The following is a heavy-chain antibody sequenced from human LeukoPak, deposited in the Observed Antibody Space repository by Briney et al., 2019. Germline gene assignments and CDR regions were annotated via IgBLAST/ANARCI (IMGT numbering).Heavy chain of an antibody. D-gene: IGHD1-26*01. CDR3: ARGLVGATSVYFDY. J-gene: IGHJ4*02. CDR1: GFTFSTYS. V-gene: IGHV3-21*01. Sequence: GGSLSLSCAVSGFTFSTYSMNWVRQAPGKGLEWVSSISSGSGYIYQADSVKGRFTIYRDNAKNSLYLQMNSLRAEDTAVYYCARGLVGATSVYFDYWGQGTLVTVSS. CDR2: ISSGSGYI.